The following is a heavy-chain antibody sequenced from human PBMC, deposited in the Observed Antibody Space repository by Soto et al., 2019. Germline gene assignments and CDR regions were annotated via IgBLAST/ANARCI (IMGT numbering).Heavy chain of an antibody. CDR2: ISTYDDKT. J-gene: IGHJ5*02. CDR1: GYSFRTHG. V-gene: IGHV1-18*01. CDR3: ARDLGYGSSSGCVGNWFDP. Sequence: QVQLVQSGAEVKTPGASVKVSCRASGYSFRTHGISWVRQAPGQGLEWMGWISTYDDKTNFPQKFQGRITMTTDTSTSTAYMELRSLRSDDTAVYYCARDLGYGSSSGCVGNWFDPWGQGTLVTVSS. D-gene: IGHD2-2*01.